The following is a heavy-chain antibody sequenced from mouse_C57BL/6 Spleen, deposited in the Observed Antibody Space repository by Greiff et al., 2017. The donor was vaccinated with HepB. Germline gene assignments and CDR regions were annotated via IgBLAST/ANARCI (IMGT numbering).Heavy chain of an antibody. CDR2: ISSGSSTI. CDR1: GFTFSDYG. J-gene: IGHJ2*01. CDR3: ARRIYYDYPYYFDY. V-gene: IGHV5-17*01. D-gene: IGHD2-4*01. Sequence: EVMLVESGGGLVKPGGSLKLSCAASGFTFSDYGMHWVRQAPEKGLEWVAYISSGSSTIYYADTVKGRFTISRDNAKNTLFLQMTSLRSEDTAMYYCARRIYYDYPYYFDYWGQGTTLTVSS.